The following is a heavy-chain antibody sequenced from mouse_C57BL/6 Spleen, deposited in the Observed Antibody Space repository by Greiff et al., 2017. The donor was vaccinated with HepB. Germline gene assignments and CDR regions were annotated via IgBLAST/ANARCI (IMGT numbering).Heavy chain of an antibody. CDR1: GYTFTNYW. D-gene: IGHD1-3*01. CDR3: ARWGSKGKMDY. Sequence: VQLQQSGAELVRPGPSVKMSCKASGYTFTNYWIGWAKQRPGHGLEWIGDIYPGGGYTNYNEKFKGKATLTADKSSSTAYMQFSSLTSEDSAIYYCARWGSKGKMDYWGQGTSVTVSS. V-gene: IGHV1-63*01. J-gene: IGHJ4*01. CDR2: IYPGGGYT.